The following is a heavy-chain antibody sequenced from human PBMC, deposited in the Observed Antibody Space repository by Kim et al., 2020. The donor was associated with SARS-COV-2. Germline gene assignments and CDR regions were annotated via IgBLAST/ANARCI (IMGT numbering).Heavy chain of an antibody. CDR2: ISWNSGSI. CDR3: AKDIEDTAMAPGLQGLADY. D-gene: IGHD5-18*01. CDR1: GFTFGDYA. J-gene: IGHJ4*02. Sequence: GGSLRLSCAASGFTFGDYAMHWVRQAPGKGLEWVSGISWNSGSIGYADSVKGRFTISRDNAKNSLYLQMNSLRAEDTALYYCAKDIEDTAMAPGLQGLADYWGQGTLVTVSS. V-gene: IGHV3-9*01.